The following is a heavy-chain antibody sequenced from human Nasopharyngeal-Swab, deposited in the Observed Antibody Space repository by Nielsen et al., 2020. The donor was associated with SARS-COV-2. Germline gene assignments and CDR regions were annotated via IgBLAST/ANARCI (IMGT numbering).Heavy chain of an antibody. CDR2: ISGSGGST. CDR3: AKEPAAYCGGDFRY. J-gene: IGHJ4*02. Sequence: GESLKISCAASGFTFSSYAMSWVRQAPGKGLEWVSAISGSGGSTYYADSVKGRFTISRDNSKNTLYLQMNSLRAEDTAVYYCAKEPAAYCGGDFRYWGQGTLVTVSS. D-gene: IGHD2-21*01. CDR1: GFTFSSYA. V-gene: IGHV3-23*01.